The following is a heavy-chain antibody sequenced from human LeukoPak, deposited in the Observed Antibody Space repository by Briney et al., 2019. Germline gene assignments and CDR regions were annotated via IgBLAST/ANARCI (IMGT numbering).Heavy chain of an antibody. CDR3: ARGRVSSSTWYSTYYYFFYMDF. Sequence: SETLSLTCTVSDDSITMYYWTWIGQPPGKGLEWIGYVDHTGSTRFNPSLHGRVSISRDTSKNFFSLRLRSVTAADTAVYFCARGRVSSSTWYSTYYYFFYMDFWGKGTTVTVSS. CDR2: VDHTGST. V-gene: IGHV4-59*01. J-gene: IGHJ6*03. CDR1: DDSITMYY. D-gene: IGHD4-11*01.